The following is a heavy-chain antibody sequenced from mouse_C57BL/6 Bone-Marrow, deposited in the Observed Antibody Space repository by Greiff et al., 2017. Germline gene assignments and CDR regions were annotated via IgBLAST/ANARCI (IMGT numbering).Heavy chain of an antibody. J-gene: IGHJ2*01. CDR1: GYTFTSYG. CDR3: ARWKYYGSSYGY. D-gene: IGHD1-1*01. V-gene: IGHV1-81*01. CDR2: IYPRSGNT. Sequence: VKLQQSGAELARPGASVKLSCKASGYTFTSYGISWVKQRTGQGLEWIGEIYPRSGNTYYNEKFKGKATLTADKSSSTAYMELRSLTSEDSAVYFCARWKYYGSSYGYWGQGTTLTVSS.